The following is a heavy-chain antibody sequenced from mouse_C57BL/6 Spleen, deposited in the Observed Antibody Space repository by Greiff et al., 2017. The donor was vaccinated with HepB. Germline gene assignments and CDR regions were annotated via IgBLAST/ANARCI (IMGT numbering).Heavy chain of an antibody. Sequence: EVQLQQSGPELVKPGASVKISCKASGYTFTDYYMNWVKQSHGKSLEWIGDINPNNGGTSYNQKFKGKATLTVDKSSSTAYMELRSLTSEDSAVYYYERGNNGNYEGYFDYWGQGTTLTVSS. J-gene: IGHJ2*01. V-gene: IGHV1-26*01. CDR3: ERGNNGNYEGYFDY. CDR2: INPNNGGT. D-gene: IGHD2-1*01. CDR1: GYTFTDYY.